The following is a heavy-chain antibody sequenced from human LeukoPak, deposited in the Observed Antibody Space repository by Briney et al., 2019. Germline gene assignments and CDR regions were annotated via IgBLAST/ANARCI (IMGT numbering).Heavy chain of an antibody. D-gene: IGHD3-10*01. CDR3: ARDKMGYYDLGSYWYNYGMDV. Sequence: MPSETLSLTCTVSGGSISSYYWSWIRQPPGKGLEWIGYIYYSGSTNYNPSLKSRVTISVDTSKNQFSLKLNSVTAADTAVYYCARDKMGYYDLGSYWYNYGMDVWGQGITVTVSS. J-gene: IGHJ6*02. CDR1: GGSISSYY. CDR2: IYYSGST. V-gene: IGHV4-59*01.